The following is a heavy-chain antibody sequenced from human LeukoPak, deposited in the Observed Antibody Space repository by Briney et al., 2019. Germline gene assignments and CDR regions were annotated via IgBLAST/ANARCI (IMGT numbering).Heavy chain of an antibody. V-gene: IGHV3-74*01. D-gene: IGHD1-26*01. CDR2: INSDESIT. Sequence: GGSLRLSCAASGFPLSRYWMHWVRQVPGKGKVWVSRINSDESITTYADSVKGRFTISRDNTKNSVYLQMDSLGAEDTAVYHCARVTMGATTLNYYYFFMDVWGKGTTVTVSS. J-gene: IGHJ6*03. CDR1: GFPLSRYW. CDR3: ARVTMGATTLNYYYFFMDV.